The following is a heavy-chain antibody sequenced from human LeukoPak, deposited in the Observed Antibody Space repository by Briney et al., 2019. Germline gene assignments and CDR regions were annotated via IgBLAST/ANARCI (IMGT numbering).Heavy chain of an antibody. Sequence: GGSLRLSCTASGFTFNAYWMHWVRQAPGKGLVWVSRIDNDGSDMSYADSVKGRFTISRDNAKNTLYLQMNSLRVEDTAVYYCARVFHLIDHWGQGTLVTVSS. V-gene: IGHV3-74*01. CDR2: IDNDGSDM. J-gene: IGHJ4*02. CDR1: GFTFNAYW. CDR3: ARVFHLIDH.